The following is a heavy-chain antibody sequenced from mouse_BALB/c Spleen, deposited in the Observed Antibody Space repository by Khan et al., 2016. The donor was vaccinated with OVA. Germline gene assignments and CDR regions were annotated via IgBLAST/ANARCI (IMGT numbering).Heavy chain of an antibody. CDR2: IWAGGST. CDR1: GFSLTSHG. J-gene: IGHJ2*01. CDR3: ARNREHDYFDY. Sequence: QVQLKESGPGLVAPSQSLSITCTVSGFSLTSHGVHWVRQPPGKGLEWLGVIWAGGSTNYNSALMSRLSISHDSSKSQVFLKMNSLQTDDTAMYYCARNREHDYFDYWGQGTTLTVSS. V-gene: IGHV2-9*02.